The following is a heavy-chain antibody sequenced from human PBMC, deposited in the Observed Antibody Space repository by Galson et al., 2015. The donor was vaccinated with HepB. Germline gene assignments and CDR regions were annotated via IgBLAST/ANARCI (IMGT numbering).Heavy chain of an antibody. V-gene: IGHV3-23*01. D-gene: IGHD2-15*01. CDR2: ITSSGANT. CDR1: GFTFTRYA. Sequence: SLRLSCAASGFTFTRYAMTWVRQAPGKGLEWVSSITSSGANTYYTDSVKGRFTISRDNSRNTLLLQLNSLRAEDTAVYYCAKDGIMVANNPYQLHFWGQGTLSASP. CDR3: AKDGIMVANNPYQLHF. J-gene: IGHJ4*02.